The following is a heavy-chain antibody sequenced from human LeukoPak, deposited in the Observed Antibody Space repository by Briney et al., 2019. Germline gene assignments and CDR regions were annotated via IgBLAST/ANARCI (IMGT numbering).Heavy chain of an antibody. CDR2: IRYDGSNK. CDR1: GFTFSSYG. V-gene: IGHV3-30*02. J-gene: IGHJ4*02. D-gene: IGHD1-26*01. Sequence: GGSLRLSCAASGFTFSSYGMHWVRQAPGKGLEWVAFIRYDGSNKYYADSMKGRFTISRDNAQNSLYLLMNSLRDEDAAVYFCASMWEGGYWGQGTLVTVSS. CDR3: ASMWEGGY.